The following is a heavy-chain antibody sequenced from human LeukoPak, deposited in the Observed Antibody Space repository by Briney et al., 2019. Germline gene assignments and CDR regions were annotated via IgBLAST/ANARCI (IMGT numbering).Heavy chain of an antibody. CDR1: GGSISSYY. V-gene: IGHV4-4*07. J-gene: IGHJ4*02. Sequence: PSETLSLTCTVSGGSISSYYWSWIRQPAGKGLEWIGRIYTSGSTNYNPSLKSRVTMSVDTSKNQFSLKLSSVTAADTAVYYCARGTYYYGSGSYYSFDYWGQGTLVTVSS. CDR3: ARGTYYYGSGSYYSFDY. D-gene: IGHD3-10*01. CDR2: IYTSGST.